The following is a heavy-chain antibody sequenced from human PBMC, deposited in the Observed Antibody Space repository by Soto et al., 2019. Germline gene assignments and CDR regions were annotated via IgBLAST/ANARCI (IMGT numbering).Heavy chain of an antibody. J-gene: IGHJ4*02. Sequence: QLRLQESGPGLLKPSETLSLTCSVSGASTSSTFHYWGWIRQPPGKGLEWLGSLSHSGNTHYNPSLKSRLFISADNSKSQFSLTLTTVTPADTAVYFCARHMDYNILTGYFYWGQGTLVTVSS. CDR1: GASTSSTFHY. CDR2: LSHSGNT. D-gene: IGHD3-9*01. CDR3: ARHMDYNILTGYFY. V-gene: IGHV4-39*01.